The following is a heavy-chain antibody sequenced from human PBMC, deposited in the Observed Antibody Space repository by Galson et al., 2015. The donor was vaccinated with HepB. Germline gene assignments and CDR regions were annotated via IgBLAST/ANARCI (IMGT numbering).Heavy chain of an antibody. CDR3: VTSDCSSTSCYQHPFDY. J-gene: IGHJ4*02. V-gene: IGHV3-64D*06. D-gene: IGHD2-2*01. Sequence: SLRLSCAASGFTFSSYAMHWVRQAPGKGLEYVSAISSNGGSTYYADSVKGRFTISRDNSKNTLYLQMSSLKAEDTAVYYCVTSDCSSTSCYQHPFDYWGQGTLVTVSS. CDR2: ISSNGGST. CDR1: GFTFSSYA.